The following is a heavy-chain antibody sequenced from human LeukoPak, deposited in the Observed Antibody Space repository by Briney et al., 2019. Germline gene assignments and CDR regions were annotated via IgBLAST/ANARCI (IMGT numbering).Heavy chain of an antibody. Sequence: SETLSLTCTVSGGSMSGYYWSWIRQPPGKGLQWIGYMHYSGSTNYNPSLKSRVTISVDTSKNQFSLKLSSVTAADTAVYYCARGPHRAIVGLPSDAFDIWGQGTMVTVSS. CDR1: GGSMSGYY. CDR2: MHYSGST. J-gene: IGHJ3*02. CDR3: ARGPHRAIVGLPSDAFDI. D-gene: IGHD2/OR15-2a*01. V-gene: IGHV4-59*12.